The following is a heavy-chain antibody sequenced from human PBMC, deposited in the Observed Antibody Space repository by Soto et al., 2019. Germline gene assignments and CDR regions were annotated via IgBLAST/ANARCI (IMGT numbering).Heavy chain of an antibody. J-gene: IGHJ4*02. V-gene: IGHV3-21*03. CDR1: GFTFSSYS. Sequence: PGGSLRLSCAASGFTFSSYSMNWVRQAPGKGLEWVSSISSISSYIYYADSVKGRFTISRDDSKNTLYLQMNSLKTEDTAVYYCTTDFTSGYVVRGPDYWGQGTLVTVSS. CDR2: ISSISSYI. D-gene: IGHD3-10*01. CDR3: TTDFTSGYVVRGPDY.